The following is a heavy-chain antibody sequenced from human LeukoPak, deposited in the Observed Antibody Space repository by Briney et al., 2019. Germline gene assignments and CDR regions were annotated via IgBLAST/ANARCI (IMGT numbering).Heavy chain of an antibody. Sequence: QAGGSLRLSWAASGFTFSNFAMAWVRQSPGKGLEWISGIYAGGGSKYYADSVRGRFTISRDNARDMVFLQMNSLRGDDTAVYFCAKDLTSGDGKWEFDSWGQGTLVTVA. J-gene: IGHJ5*01. D-gene: IGHD3-9*01. CDR3: AKDLTSGDGKWEFDS. CDR1: GFTFSNFA. V-gene: IGHV3-23*01. CDR2: IYAGGGSK.